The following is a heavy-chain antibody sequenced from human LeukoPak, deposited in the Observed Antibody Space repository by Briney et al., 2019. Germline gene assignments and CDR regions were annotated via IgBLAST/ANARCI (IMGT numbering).Heavy chain of an antibody. CDR3: ARGNYDFSYDAFDI. V-gene: IGHV1-18*04. Sequence: ASVKVSCKASGYTFTGYYMHWVRQAPGQGLEWMGWISAYNGNTNYAQKLQGRVTMTTDTSTSTAYMELRSLRSDDTAVYYCARGNYDFSYDAFDIWGQGTMVTVSS. CDR1: GYTFTGYY. J-gene: IGHJ3*02. CDR2: ISAYNGNT. D-gene: IGHD3-3*01.